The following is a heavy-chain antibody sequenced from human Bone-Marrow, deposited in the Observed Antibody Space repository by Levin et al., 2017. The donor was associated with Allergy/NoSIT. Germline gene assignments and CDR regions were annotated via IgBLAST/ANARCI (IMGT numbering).Heavy chain of an antibody. J-gene: IGHJ6*03. CDR3: ARQSPIFYYLDV. Sequence: SETLSLTCSVSGDSISDNSHYWGWVRQAPGTGPEWIGSFFYRGGTYYQESLKSRVTISVDTSRNQFSLNLNSVTAADTSVYFCARQSPIFYYLDVWGQGIPVTVSS. CDR2: FFYRGGT. CDR1: GDSISDNSHY. V-gene: IGHV4-39*01.